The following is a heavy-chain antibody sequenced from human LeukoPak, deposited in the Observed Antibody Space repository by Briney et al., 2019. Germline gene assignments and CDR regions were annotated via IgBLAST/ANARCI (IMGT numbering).Heavy chain of an antibody. J-gene: IGHJ4*02. CDR2: IYSSGST. CDR1: GCSITSYY. Sequence: VKPSETLSLTCTVSGCSITSYYWSWLRQPPGKGLEWIGYIYSSGSTTYNPSLKSRVTISVDTSKNQFSLKLTSVTAADTAVYYCARRAVAENYFDYWGQGTLVTDSS. D-gene: IGHD6-19*01. V-gene: IGHV4-59*08. CDR3: ARRAVAENYFDY.